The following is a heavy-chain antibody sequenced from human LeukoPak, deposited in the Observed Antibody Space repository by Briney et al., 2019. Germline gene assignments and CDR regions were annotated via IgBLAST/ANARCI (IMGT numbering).Heavy chain of an antibody. CDR2: IYYSGSP. Sequence: SETLSLTCTVSGGSISSSSYYWGWIRQPPGKGLEWIGSIYYSGSPYYNPSLKSRVTISIDTSKNQFSLKLSSVTAADTAVYYCAREGNYDYVWGSYRYIGGKRGWFDPWGQGTLVTVSS. D-gene: IGHD3-16*02. V-gene: IGHV4-39*02. J-gene: IGHJ5*02. CDR3: AREGNYDYVWGSYRYIGGKRGWFDP. CDR1: GGSISSSSYY.